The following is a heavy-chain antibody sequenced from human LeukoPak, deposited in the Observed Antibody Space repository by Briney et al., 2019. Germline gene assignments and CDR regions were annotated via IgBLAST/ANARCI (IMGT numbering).Heavy chain of an antibody. CDR1: GFTFSSYA. D-gene: IGHD3-3*01. J-gene: IGHJ4*02. V-gene: IGHV3-23*01. CDR2: ISGSGGST. Sequence: GGSLRLSCAASGFTFSSYAMSWVRQAPGKGLEWVSAISGSGGSTYYADSVKGRFTVSRDNSKNTLYLQMNSLRAEDTAVYYCAKDNEWSGYYGQGRNDYWGQGTLVTVSS. CDR3: AKDNEWSGYYGQGRNDY.